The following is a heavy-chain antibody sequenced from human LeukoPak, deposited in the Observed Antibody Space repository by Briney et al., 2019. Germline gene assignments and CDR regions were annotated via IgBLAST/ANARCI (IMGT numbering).Heavy chain of an antibody. Sequence: GGSLRLSCAASRLIVSDIYMSWVRQAPGKGLEWVSVIYSGGNTYYADSVTGRFTISRDASKNTLLLQMNSLRPEDTAVYYCAYMRYYGSGSYLAEWGQGTLVTASP. CDR1: RLIVSDIY. J-gene: IGHJ4*02. D-gene: IGHD3-10*01. CDR3: AYMRYYGSGSYLAE. CDR2: IYSGGNT. V-gene: IGHV3-53*01.